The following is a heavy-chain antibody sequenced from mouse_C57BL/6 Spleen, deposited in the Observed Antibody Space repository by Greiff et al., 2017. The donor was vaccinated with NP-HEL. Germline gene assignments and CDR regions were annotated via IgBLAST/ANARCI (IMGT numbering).Heavy chain of an antibody. CDR1: GYSITSGYY. CDR3: ARDGPHYYGSSPAWFAY. J-gene: IGHJ3*01. V-gene: IGHV3-6*01. Sequence: EVQLQESGPGLVKPSQSLSLTCSVTGYSITSGYYWNWIRQFPGNKLEWMGYISYDGSNNYNPSLKNRISITRDTSKNQFFLKLNSVTTEDTATYYCARDGPHYYGSSPAWFAYWGQGTLVTVSA. D-gene: IGHD1-1*01. CDR2: ISYDGSN.